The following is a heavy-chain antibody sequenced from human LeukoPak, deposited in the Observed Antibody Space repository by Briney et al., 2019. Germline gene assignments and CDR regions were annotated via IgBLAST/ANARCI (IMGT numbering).Heavy chain of an antibody. CDR1: GGSFSGYY. V-gene: IGHV4-59*10. CDR2: IYTSGST. Sequence: SETLSLTCAVYGGSFSGYYWSWIRQPAGKGLEWIGRIYTSGSTNYNPSLKSRVTMSVDTSKNQFSLKLSSVTAADTAVYYCARLAIFGEDAFDIWGQGTMVTVSS. CDR3: ARLAIFGEDAFDI. J-gene: IGHJ3*02. D-gene: IGHD3-3*01.